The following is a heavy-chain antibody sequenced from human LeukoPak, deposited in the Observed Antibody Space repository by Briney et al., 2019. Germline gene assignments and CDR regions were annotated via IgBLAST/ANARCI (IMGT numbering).Heavy chain of an antibody. D-gene: IGHD3-16*01. J-gene: IGHJ4*02. CDR1: GFIVSYYW. V-gene: IGHV3-7*01. Sequence: GSLRRSCSASGFIVSYYWMSWVRQAPGKGREWVANRKEDGSDKYYVDSVKGRFTISRHNAENSLYLQMNSLRAEDTAVYYCARYDGGVAIDYWGQGTLVTVSS. CDR3: ARYDGGVAIDY. CDR2: RKEDGSDK.